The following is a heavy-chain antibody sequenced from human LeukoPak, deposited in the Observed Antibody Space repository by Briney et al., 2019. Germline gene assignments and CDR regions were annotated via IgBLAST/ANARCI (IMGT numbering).Heavy chain of an antibody. D-gene: IGHD6-19*01. V-gene: IGHV3-74*03. CDR3: ARGVSSPSSPFDY. J-gene: IGHJ4*02. CDR1: GFIFSSNW. Sequence: LSGGSLRLSCAASGFIFSSNWMHWVRQAPGKGLVWVSRIKTDGSSTMYADSVKGRFTISRDNAKNTLYLQMNSLRAEDTAVYYCARGVSSPSSPFDYWGQGTLVAVSS. CDR2: IKTDGSST.